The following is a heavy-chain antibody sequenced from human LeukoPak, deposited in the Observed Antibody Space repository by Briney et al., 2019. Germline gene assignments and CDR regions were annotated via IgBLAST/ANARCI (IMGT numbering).Heavy chain of an antibody. CDR2: IKSKTDGGTT. J-gene: IGHJ4*02. CDR3: TTRYSGSYSSDY. V-gene: IGHV3-15*01. Sequence: PGGSLRLSWAASGFTFSNAWMSWVRQAPGKGLEWVGRIKSKTDGGTTDYAAPVKGRFTISRDDSKNTLYLQMNSLKTEDTAVYYCTTRYSGSYSSDYWGQGTLVTVSS. CDR1: GFTFSNAW. D-gene: IGHD1-26*01.